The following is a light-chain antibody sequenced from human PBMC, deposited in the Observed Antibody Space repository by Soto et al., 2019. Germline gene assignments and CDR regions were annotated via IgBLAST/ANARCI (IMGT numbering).Light chain of an antibody. V-gene: IGKV3-11*01. CDR2: DAS. CDR1: QSVSRS. CDR3: QHRGNWPLT. J-gene: IGKJ4*01. Sequence: EIVLTQSPVTLSLSPGERATLSCRASQSVSRSLAWYQQKPGQAPRLLVYDASNMATGIPARFSGSGSGTDFTLTISSLEPEDFAVYFCQHRGNWPLTFGGGTKVEIK.